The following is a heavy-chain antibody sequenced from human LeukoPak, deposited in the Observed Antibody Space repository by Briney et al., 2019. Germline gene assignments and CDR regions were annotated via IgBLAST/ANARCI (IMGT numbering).Heavy chain of an antibody. CDR1: GLTLTIYA. CDR3: AKEDLYGSVKWFDP. J-gene: IGHJ5*02. Sequence: GGPLRLSCGASGLTLTIYAMTWVRQAPGRGVEWVSASGSGGSTYYADSVKGRFTISRDNSKNTLYLQMSSLRAEDTAVYYCAKEDLYGSVKWFDPWGQGTLVTVSS. V-gene: IGHV3-23*01. CDR2: SGSGGST. D-gene: IGHD3-10*01.